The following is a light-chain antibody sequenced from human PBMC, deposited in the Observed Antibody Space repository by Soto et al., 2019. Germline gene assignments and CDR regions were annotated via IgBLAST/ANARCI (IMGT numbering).Light chain of an antibody. CDR1: SSDVGIYNY. CDR3: SSYKTSSTRV. Sequence: QSALAQPASVSGSPGQSIAISCTGSSSDVGIYNYVSWYQQHPGKVPKLIIYEVSNRPSGVSNRFSGSKSGKTASLTISGLQAEDEADYYCSSYKTSSTRVFGTGTKVTVL. J-gene: IGLJ1*01. V-gene: IGLV2-14*01. CDR2: EVS.